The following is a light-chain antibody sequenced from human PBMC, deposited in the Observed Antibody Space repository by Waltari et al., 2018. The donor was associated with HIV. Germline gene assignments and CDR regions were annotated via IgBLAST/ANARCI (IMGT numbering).Light chain of an antibody. CDR2: WAS. V-gene: IGKV4-1*01. Sequence: IVMTQSPDTLAVSLGERATIKCKSSQSVLSRSKNQNSLGWYQQKPGQPPKLIIYWASTRYSGVPDRFRGSGSGTDFTLTITSLQAEDVALYYCQQYYSSPRTFGQGTKVEIK. J-gene: IGKJ1*01. CDR1: QSVLSRSKNQNS. CDR3: QQYYSSPRT.